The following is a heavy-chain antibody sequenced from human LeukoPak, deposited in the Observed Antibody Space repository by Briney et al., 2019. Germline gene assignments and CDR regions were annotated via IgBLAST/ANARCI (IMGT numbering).Heavy chain of an antibody. J-gene: IGHJ6*03. Sequence: SETLSLTCAVSGGSITSGNWWTWVRQSPGKGLEWIGEIHHGETTNYNPSLKSRVTISVDKSKNQFSLKLNSVTAADTAVYYCAKKDYYYMDVWGKGTTVTVSS. CDR2: IHHGETT. V-gene: IGHV4-4*02. CDR1: GGSITSGNW. CDR3: AKKDYYYMDV.